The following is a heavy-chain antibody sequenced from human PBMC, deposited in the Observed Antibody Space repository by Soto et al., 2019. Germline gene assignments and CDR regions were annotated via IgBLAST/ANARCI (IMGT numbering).Heavy chain of an antibody. D-gene: IGHD5-18*01. J-gene: IGHJ4*02. Sequence: PGGSLRLSCAASGFTFSDYGMHWVRQAPGTGLEWVAVISYDGSNKYYADSVKGRFTISRDNSKNTLYLQMNSLRAEGTAVYYCARVRKSTAMVTGFDYWGQGTLVTVSS. CDR3: ARVRKSTAMVTGFDY. V-gene: IGHV3-30*05. CDR1: GFTFSDYG. CDR2: ISYDGSNK.